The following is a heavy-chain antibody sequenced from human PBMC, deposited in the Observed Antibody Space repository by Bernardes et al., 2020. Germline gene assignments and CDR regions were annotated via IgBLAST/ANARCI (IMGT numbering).Heavy chain of an antibody. CDR3: ARGINWFDP. CDR1: GDSVSNKGAG. CDR2: TYYRSKWYI. J-gene: IGHJ5*02. V-gene: IGHV6-1*01. Sequence: SQTLSLTCAISGDSVSNKGAGWNWIRQSPSRGLEWLGRTYYRSKWYIEYAVSVKGRITINPDTSKNQFSLQLNSVTPEDTAVYYCARGINWFDPWGQGTLVTVSS.